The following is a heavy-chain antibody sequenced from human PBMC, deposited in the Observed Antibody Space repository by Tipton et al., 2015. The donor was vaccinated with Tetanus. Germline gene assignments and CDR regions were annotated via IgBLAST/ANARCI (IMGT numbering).Heavy chain of an antibody. CDR3: ARGYSYGGGWFDP. CDR2: IYYSGST. J-gene: IGHJ5*02. V-gene: IGHV4-39*01. Sequence: QVQLVQSGAEVKPSETLSLTCTVSGGSISSSSYYWGWIRQPPGKGLEWIGSIYYSGSTYYNPSLKSRVTISVDTSKNQFSLKLSSVTAADTAVYYCARGYSYGGGWFDPWGQGTLVTVSS. CDR1: GGSISSSSYY. D-gene: IGHD5-18*01.